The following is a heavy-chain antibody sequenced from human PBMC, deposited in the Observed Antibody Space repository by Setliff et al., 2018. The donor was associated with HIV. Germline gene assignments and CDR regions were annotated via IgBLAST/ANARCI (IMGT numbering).Heavy chain of an antibody. J-gene: IGHJ4*02. CDR3: ARDPYWLEGYFDY. CDR2: ISSSGNFI. Sequence: PSETLRLSCAASGFIFSGYTMVWVRQAPGKGLEWVSSISSSGNFIYYEDSVKGRFTVSRDNAQNSVYLQMDSLRAEDTAFYCCARDPYWLEGYFDYWGPGTLVTVSS. V-gene: IGHV3-21*01. D-gene: IGHD2-21*01. CDR1: GFIFSGYT.